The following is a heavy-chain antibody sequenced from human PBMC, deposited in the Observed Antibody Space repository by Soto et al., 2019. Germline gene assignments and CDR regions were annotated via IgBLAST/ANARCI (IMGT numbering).Heavy chain of an antibody. CDR3: AKDHSSGYNYYYYGMDV. CDR2: ISYDGSNK. Sequence: QVQLVESGGGVVQPGRSLRLSCAASGFTFSSYGMHWVRQAPGKGLEWVAVISYDGSNKYYADSVKGRFTISRDNSKNTLYLQMNSLRAEDTAVYYCAKDHSSGYNYYYYGMDVWGQGTTVTVSS. CDR1: GFTFSSYG. V-gene: IGHV3-30*18. J-gene: IGHJ6*02. D-gene: IGHD6-19*01.